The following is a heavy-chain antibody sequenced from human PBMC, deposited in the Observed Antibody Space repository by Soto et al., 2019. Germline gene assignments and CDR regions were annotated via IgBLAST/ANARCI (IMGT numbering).Heavy chain of an antibody. CDR2: IYHSGST. CDR1: GGSISSSSYS. CDR3: ARDLGGPEGAFDP. J-gene: IGHJ5*02. V-gene: IGHV4-30-2*01. Sequence: QLQLQESGPGLVKPSETLSLTCTVSGGSISSSSYSWSWIRQPPGKGLEWIGYIYHSGSTYYNPSLKSRVTISVDRSKNQFSLKLSSVTAADTAVYYCARDLGGPEGAFDPWGQGTLATVSS. D-gene: IGHD3-16*01.